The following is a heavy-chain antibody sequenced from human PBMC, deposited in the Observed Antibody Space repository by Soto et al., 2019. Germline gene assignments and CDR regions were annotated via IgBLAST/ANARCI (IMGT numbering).Heavy chain of an antibody. CDR1: GIAFSGCG. D-gene: IGHD3-10*01. CDR2: ISSDGSQK. J-gene: IGHJ2*01. V-gene: IGHV3-30*18. CDR3: AKNIVRGHSYFDL. Sequence: QVQLGESGGGVVQPGKSLRLSCAASGIAFSGCGMFWVRQTPSKGLDWVAAISSDGSQKYYADSVKGRFTISRDNSKNTLYVQMNGLTTEDTAVYYCAKNIVRGHSYFDLWGRGTLVTVSS.